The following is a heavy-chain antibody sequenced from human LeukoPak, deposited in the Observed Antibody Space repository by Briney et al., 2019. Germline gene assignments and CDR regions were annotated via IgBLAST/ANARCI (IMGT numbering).Heavy chain of an antibody. V-gene: IGHV3-74*01. CDR1: GFTFSSYW. CDR3: ARATYDILTGYYDAFDI. CDR2: INSDGSST. D-gene: IGHD3-9*01. Sequence: GGSLRLSCAATGFTFSSYWMHSVRQARGKGMVWVSRINSDGSSTSYADSVKGRFTISRDNAKNTLYLQMNSLRAEDTAVYYCARATYDILTGYYDAFDIWGQGTMVTVSS. J-gene: IGHJ3*02.